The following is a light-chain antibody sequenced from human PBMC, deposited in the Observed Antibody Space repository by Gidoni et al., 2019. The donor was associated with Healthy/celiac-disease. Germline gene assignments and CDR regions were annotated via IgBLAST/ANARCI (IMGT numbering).Light chain of an antibody. V-gene: IGKV3-11*01. CDR3: QQRSNWPPWT. Sequence: ESVFTQSPATLSLSPGERATLSCWARQSVSSYLARYQQKPGQAPRLLIYDASNRATGLPARFSGSGSGTDFTLTISSLEPADFAVYYCQQRSNWPPWTFGQGTKVEIK. CDR1: QSVSSY. J-gene: IGKJ1*01. CDR2: DAS.